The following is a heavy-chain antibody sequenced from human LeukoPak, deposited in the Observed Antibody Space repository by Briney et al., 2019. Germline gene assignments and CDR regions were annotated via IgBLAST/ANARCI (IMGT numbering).Heavy chain of an antibody. D-gene: IGHD1-7*01. V-gene: IGHV3-23*01. J-gene: IGHJ4*02. CDR2: IIGSGGSA. Sequence: GGSLRLSCAASGFTFSTYNMNWVRQAPGEGLEWISSIIGSGGSAYYADSVKGRFTISRDNSKNTLYLQMNSLRADDTALYYCAKGGRITGTMDYWGQGTLVPVSS. CDR1: GFTFSTYN. CDR3: AKGGRITGTMDY.